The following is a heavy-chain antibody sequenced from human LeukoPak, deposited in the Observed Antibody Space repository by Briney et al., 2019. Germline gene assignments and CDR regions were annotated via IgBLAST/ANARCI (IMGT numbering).Heavy chain of an antibody. Sequence: PGASLRLPCAASGFTFSNYAMSWVRQAPGKGLEWVSAIVGSGSDTYYADSVKGRFTISRDNPKNTLYLQMNSLRAEDTAVYYCAKWGDYDILTGYYDSDYWGQGTLVTVSS. CDR2: IVGSGSDT. D-gene: IGHD3-9*01. CDR3: AKWGDYDILTGYYDSDY. CDR1: GFTFSNYA. V-gene: IGHV3-23*01. J-gene: IGHJ4*02.